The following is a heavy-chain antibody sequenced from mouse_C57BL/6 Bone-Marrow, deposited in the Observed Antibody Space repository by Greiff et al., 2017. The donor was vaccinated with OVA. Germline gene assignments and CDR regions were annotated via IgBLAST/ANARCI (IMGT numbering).Heavy chain of an antibody. CDR2: ISPGSGGT. J-gene: IGHJ2*01. D-gene: IGHD4-1*01. V-gene: IGHV1-54*01. Sequence: VQLQQSGAELVRPGTSVKVSCKASGYAFTTYLIEWVKQRHGQGLEWIGGISPGSGGTNYNEQFKGKATLTADKSSSTAYMQLSSLSSEDSAVYYCARSWDPYYFDYWGQGTTLTVSS. CDR1: GYAFTTYL. CDR3: ARSWDPYYFDY.